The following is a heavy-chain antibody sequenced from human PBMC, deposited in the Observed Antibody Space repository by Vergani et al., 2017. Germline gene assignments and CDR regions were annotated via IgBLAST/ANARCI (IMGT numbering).Heavy chain of an antibody. CDR1: GYTFTNYY. D-gene: IGHD6-19*01. J-gene: IGHJ4*02. CDR2: INPSGGST. CDR3: ARSGYSSGWYLFDY. Sequence: QVQLVQSGAEMKKPGASVKVSCKASGYTFTNYYMHWMRQAPGQGLEWMGIINPSGGSTSYAQKFQDRVTITRDTSASTAYMELSSLRSEDTAVYYCARSGYSSGWYLFDYWGQGTLVTVSS. V-gene: IGHV1-46*01.